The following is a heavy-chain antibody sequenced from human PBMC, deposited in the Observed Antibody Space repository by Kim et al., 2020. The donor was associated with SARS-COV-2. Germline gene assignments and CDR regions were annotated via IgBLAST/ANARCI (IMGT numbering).Heavy chain of an antibody. V-gene: IGHV3-21*01. Sequence: ADSVKGRFTISRDNAKNSLYLQMNSLRAEDTAVYYCARRYSSGWSYAFDIWGQGTMVTVSS. D-gene: IGHD6-19*01. CDR3: ARRYSSGWSYAFDI. J-gene: IGHJ3*02.